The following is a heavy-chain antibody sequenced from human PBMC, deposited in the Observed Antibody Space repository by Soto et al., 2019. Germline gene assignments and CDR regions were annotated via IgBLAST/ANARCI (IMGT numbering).Heavy chain of an antibody. V-gene: IGHV3-23*01. Sequence: GGSLRLSCAASGFTFSSYAMSWVRQAPGKGLEWVSAISGSGGSTYYADSVKGWFTISRDNSKNTLYLEMNSLRAEDTAVYYCAKDRNYYDSSGYYYVFDYWGQGTLVTVSS. J-gene: IGHJ4*02. CDR1: GFTFSSYA. D-gene: IGHD3-22*01. CDR2: ISGSGGST. CDR3: AKDRNYYDSSGYYYVFDY.